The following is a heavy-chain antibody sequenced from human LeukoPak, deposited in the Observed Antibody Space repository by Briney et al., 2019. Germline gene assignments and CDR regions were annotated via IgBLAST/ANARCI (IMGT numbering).Heavy chain of an antibody. Sequence: SETLSLTCTVSGGSISTYYWTWIRQPPGKGLEWIGYGSYSGNTNYNPSLKSRVTISVDMSKNQFSLKLNSVTAADTAVYYCARAGSGWSFDYWGHGTLVTVSS. V-gene: IGHV4-59*01. CDR2: GSYSGNT. D-gene: IGHD6-19*01. CDR1: GGSISTYY. J-gene: IGHJ4*01. CDR3: ARAGSGWSFDY.